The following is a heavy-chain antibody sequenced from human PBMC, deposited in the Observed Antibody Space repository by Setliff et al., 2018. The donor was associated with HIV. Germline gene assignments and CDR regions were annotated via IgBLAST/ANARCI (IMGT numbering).Heavy chain of an antibody. J-gene: IGHJ4*02. V-gene: IGHV1-69*13. Sequence: SVTVSCKPSGGTFNNFAISWVRQAPGQGLEWMGGIIPMFGRVNYAQKLQGRVTITADESTNTAYMELSSLGAVDTAVYFCARGVAINYYGSGTYLGHWGQGTLVTVSS. D-gene: IGHD3-10*01. CDR2: IIPMFGRV. CDR1: GGTFNNFA. CDR3: ARGVAINYYGSGTYLGH.